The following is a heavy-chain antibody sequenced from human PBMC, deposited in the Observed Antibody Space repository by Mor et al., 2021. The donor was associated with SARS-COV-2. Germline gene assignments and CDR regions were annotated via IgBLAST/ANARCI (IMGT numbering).Heavy chain of an antibody. CDR3: ARVLEYYYDSSGYSYYYYYGMDV. Sequence: NPSLKSRVTISVDTSKNQFSLKLSSVTAADTAVYYCARVLEYYYDSSGYSYYYYYGMDVWGQGTTVT. D-gene: IGHD3-22*01. V-gene: IGHV4-59*01. J-gene: IGHJ6*02.